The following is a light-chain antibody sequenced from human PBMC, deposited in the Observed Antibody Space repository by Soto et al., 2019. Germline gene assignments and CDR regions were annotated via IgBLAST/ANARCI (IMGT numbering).Light chain of an antibody. J-gene: IGKJ1*01. CDR2: DAA. CDR1: QGIRKY. V-gene: IGKV1-27*01. CDR3: QKYNSAPLT. Sequence: DIQMTQSPASLAASVGDRVTITCRASQGIRKYLAWYQQKPGKDPKVLIYDAATLQSGVPSRFSGSGSGTDFTLTNSSLQPEDGASYYCQKYNSAPLTFGQGTKVEIK.